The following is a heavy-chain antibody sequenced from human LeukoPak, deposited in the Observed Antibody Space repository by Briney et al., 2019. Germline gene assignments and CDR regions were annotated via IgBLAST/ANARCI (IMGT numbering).Heavy chain of an antibody. CDR1: GHIFTAHY. CDR3: ARDNSYSDSSWWFDP. Sequence: ASVKVSCKASGHIFTAHYLHWVRQAPGQGLEWMGLINPSGSSTLYAQKFQGRVTMTRDTSTNTDYMELSSLRSEDTAVYYCARDNSYSDSSWWFDPWGQGTLVTVSS. V-gene: IGHV1-46*01. CDR2: INPSGSST. D-gene: IGHD1-26*01. J-gene: IGHJ5*02.